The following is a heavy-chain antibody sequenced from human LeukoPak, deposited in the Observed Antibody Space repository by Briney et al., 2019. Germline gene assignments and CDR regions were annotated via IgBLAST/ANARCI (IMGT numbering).Heavy chain of an antibody. CDR1: GGSISSHY. V-gene: IGHV4-59*11. Sequence: SETLSLTCTVSGGSISSHYWSWIRLPPGKGLEWIGYISYSGYTNYNPSLRSRVTISSDTSNNQFSLRLSSVTAADTAVYYCAKDGREYSFDYWGQGILVTVYS. CDR3: AKDGREYSFDY. J-gene: IGHJ4*02. CDR2: ISYSGYT.